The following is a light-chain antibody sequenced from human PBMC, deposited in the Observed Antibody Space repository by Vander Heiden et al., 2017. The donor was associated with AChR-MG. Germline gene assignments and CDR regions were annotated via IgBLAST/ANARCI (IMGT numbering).Light chain of an antibody. CDR3: QQYNSWLYT. J-gene: IGKJ2*01. V-gene: IGKV3-15*01. Sequence: EIVITQSPATLSVSPGERATLSCRASQSVSRNLAWYQQKPGQAPRLLIYGASTRATGIPARFSGSGSGTEFTLTISSLQSEDFAVYYCQQYNSWLYTVGQGNKLEIK. CDR2: GAS. CDR1: QSVSRN.